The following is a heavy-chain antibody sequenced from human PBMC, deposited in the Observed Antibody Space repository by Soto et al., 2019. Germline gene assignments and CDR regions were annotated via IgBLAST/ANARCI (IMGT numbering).Heavy chain of an antibody. CDR1: GYPFTHYG. CDR2: ISPFNGNT. CDR3: ARDQSFDRTYYYGIDV. D-gene: IGHD3-16*01. Sequence: GASVKVSCKSSGYPFTHYGITWIRQAPGQGLEWMGWISPFNGNTNYRQTLQDRITLTTETSTSTVYMELRSLRSDDTAVYYCARDQSFDRTYYYGIDVWGQGTTVTVSS. J-gene: IGHJ6*02. V-gene: IGHV1-18*01.